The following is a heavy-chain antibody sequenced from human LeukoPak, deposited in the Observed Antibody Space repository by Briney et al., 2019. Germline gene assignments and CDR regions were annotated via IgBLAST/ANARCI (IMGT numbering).Heavy chain of an antibody. J-gene: IGHJ4*02. CDR1: GGSISSSSYY. CDR2: IYYSGST. D-gene: IGHD3-10*01. Sequence: SETLSLTCTVSGGSISSSSYYWGWIRQPPGKGLEWIGYIYYSGSTNYNPSLKSRVTISVDTSKNQFSLKLSSVTAADTAVYYCARGIWFGESSWGQGTLVTVSS. V-gene: IGHV4-61*05. CDR3: ARGIWFGESS.